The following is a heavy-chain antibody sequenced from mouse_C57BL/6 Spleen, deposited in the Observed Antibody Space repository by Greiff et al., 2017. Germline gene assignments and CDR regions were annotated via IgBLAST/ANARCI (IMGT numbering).Heavy chain of an antibody. Sequence: EVHLVESGGGLVQPKGSLKLSCAASGFSFNTYAMNWVRQAPGKGLEWVARIRSKSNNYATYYADSVKDRFTISRDDSESMLYLQMNNLKTEDTAMYYCVRQGDWFAYWGQGTLVTVSA. CDR3: VRQGDWFAY. CDR1: GFSFNTYA. J-gene: IGHJ3*01. V-gene: IGHV10-1*01. CDR2: IRSKSNNYAT.